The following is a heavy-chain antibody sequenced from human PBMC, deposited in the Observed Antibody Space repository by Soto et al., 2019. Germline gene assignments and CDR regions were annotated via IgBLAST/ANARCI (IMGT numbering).Heavy chain of an antibody. J-gene: IGHJ6*02. CDR2: ISGSGGST. CDR1: GFTFSSYA. CDR3: AKRDQWELLSRYYYGMDV. Sequence: GESLKISCAASGFTFSSYAMSWVRQAPGKGLEWVSAISGSGGSTYYADSVKGRFTISRDNSKNTLYLQMNSLRAEDTAVYYCAKRDQWELLSRYYYGMDVWGQGTTVTVSS. V-gene: IGHV3-23*01. D-gene: IGHD1-26*01.